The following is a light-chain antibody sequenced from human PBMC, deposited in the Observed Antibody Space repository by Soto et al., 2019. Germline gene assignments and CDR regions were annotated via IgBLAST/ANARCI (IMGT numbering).Light chain of an antibody. J-gene: IGKJ5*01. V-gene: IGKV1-12*01. Sequence: DIQMTQSPSSVSASVGDRVTISCGARQGISSYLAWYQQKPGQAPKLLIYPASSLASGVPSRFRGSGSGTDFTLTISSLEPEDFETYYCQQANSLPITFGQGTRLEIK. CDR2: PAS. CDR3: QQANSLPIT. CDR1: QGISSY.